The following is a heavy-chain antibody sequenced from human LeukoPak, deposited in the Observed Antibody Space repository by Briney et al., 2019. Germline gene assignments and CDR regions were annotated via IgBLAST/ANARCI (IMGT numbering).Heavy chain of an antibody. J-gene: IGHJ4*02. CDR2: INHSGST. Sequence: PSETLSLTCAVCGGSFSGYYWSWIRQPPGKGLEWIGEINHSGSTNYNPSLKSRVTISVDTSKNQFSLKLSSVTAADTAVYYCARGLRRFDYWGQGTLVTVSS. V-gene: IGHV4-34*01. CDR1: GGSFSGYY. CDR3: ARGLRRFDY.